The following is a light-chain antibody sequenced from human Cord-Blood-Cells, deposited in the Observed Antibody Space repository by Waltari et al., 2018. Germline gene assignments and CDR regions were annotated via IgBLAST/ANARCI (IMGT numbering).Light chain of an antibody. CDR1: QSISSY. CDR3: QQSYSTPYS. CDR2: AAS. J-gene: IGKJ2*03. V-gene: IGKV1-39*01. Sequence: DIQMTQSPSSMYASVGDRVTITCRASQSISSYLNWYQQKPGKATKLLIYAASSLQSGVPSRFSGSGSGTDYTLTISSLQPEDFATYYCQQSYSTPYSFGQGTKLEIK.